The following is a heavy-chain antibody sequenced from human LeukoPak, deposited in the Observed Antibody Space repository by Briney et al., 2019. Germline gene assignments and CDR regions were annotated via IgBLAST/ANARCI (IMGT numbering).Heavy chain of an antibody. Sequence: GGSLRLSCAASGFTFDDYAMHWVRQAPGKGLEWVSGISWNSGNIGYADSVKGRFTISRDNAKNSLFLQMNSLRAEDTALYYCAKDYCSSTTCYYNDWGQGTLVTVSS. CDR2: ISWNSGNI. J-gene: IGHJ4*02. CDR3: AKDYCSSTTCYYND. V-gene: IGHV3-9*01. D-gene: IGHD2-2*01. CDR1: GFTFDDYA.